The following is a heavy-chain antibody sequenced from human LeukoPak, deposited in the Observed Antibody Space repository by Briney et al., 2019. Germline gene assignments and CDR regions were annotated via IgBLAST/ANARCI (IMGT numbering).Heavy chain of an antibody. CDR3: ARDLLLYPTRVPYGMDV. CDR1: GGSISSGDYY. Sequence: SETLSLNCTVSGGSISSGDYYWSWIRQPPGKGLEWIGYIYYSGSTYYNPSLKSRVTISVDTSKNQFSLKLSSVTAADTAVYYCARDLLLYPTRVPYGMDVWGQGTTVTVSS. V-gene: IGHV4-30-4*01. J-gene: IGHJ6*02. CDR2: IYYSGST. D-gene: IGHD3-3*01.